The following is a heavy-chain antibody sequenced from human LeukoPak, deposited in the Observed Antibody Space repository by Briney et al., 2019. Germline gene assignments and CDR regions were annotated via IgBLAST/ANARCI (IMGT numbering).Heavy chain of an antibody. J-gene: IGHJ4*02. CDR3: ASMAARAFDY. CDR1: GGSISGYY. CDR2: IYTSGST. D-gene: IGHD6-6*01. V-gene: IGHV4-4*07. Sequence: SETLSLTCTVSGGSISGYYWSWIRQPAGKGLEWIGRIYTSGSTNYNPSLKSRVTISVDTSKNQFSLKLSSVTAADTAVYYCASMAARAFDYWGQGTLVTVSS.